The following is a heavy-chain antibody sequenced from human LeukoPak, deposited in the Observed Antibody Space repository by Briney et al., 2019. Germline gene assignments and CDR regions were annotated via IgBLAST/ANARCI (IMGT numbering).Heavy chain of an antibody. V-gene: IGHV4-61*01. D-gene: IGHD6-19*01. CDR3: AREQWLVRKYFQH. CDR2: IYYSGST. CDR1: GGSLRSSTYY. Sequence: SETLSLTCSVSGGSLRSSTYYWGWIRQPPGKGLEWIGYIYYSGSTNYNPSLKSRVTISVDTSKNQFSLKLSSVTAADTAVYYCAREQWLVRKYFQHWGQGTLVTVSS. J-gene: IGHJ1*01.